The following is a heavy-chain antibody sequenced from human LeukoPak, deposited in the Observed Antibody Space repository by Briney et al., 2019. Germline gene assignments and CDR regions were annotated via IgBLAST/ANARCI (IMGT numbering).Heavy chain of an antibody. CDR1: GFTFSSYA. Sequence: GGSLRLSCAASGFTFSSYAMSWVREAPARGLEWVSSLRGNGDTFYADSVKGRFTLSRDDSRNTVYLQLNNLRVEDTAVYYCAKGSPLFPATDAFDIWGQGTMVTVSS. V-gene: IGHV3-23*01. J-gene: IGHJ3*02. D-gene: IGHD1-26*01. CDR2: LRGNGDT. CDR3: AKGSPLFPATDAFDI.